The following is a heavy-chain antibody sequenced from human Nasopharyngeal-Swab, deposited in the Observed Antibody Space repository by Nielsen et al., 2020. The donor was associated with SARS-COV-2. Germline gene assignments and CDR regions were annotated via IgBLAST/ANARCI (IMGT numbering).Heavy chain of an antibody. CDR1: GDSINSHF. CDR2: ISYGGST. D-gene: IGHD3-22*01. V-gene: IGHV4-59*11. J-gene: IGHJ5*01. Sequence: SETLSLTCTVSGDSINSHFWSWIRQPPGKGLDWIGYISYGGSTNYNPSLRSRVTISVDPSKSQFSLKLTSVTAADTAVYYCARGLYDGSGLLDSWGHGTLVTVSS. CDR3: ARGLYDGSGLLDS.